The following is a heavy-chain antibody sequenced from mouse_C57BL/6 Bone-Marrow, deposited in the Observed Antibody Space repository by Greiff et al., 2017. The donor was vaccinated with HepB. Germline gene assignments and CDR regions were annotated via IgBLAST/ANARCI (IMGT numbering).Heavy chain of an antibody. CDR3: ARGAYYSNYLDY. CDR2: INPNNGGT. D-gene: IGHD2-5*01. CDR1: GYTFTDYY. Sequence: VQLQQSGPELVKPGASVKISCKASGYTFTDYYMNWVKQSHGKSLEWIGDINPNNGGTSYNQKFKGKATLTGDKSSSTAYMEIRSLTSEDSAVYYCARGAYYSNYLDYWGQGTTLTVSS. V-gene: IGHV1-26*01. J-gene: IGHJ2*01.